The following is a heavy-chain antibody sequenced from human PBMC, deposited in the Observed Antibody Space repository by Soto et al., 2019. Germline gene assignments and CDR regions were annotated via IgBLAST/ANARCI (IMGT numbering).Heavy chain of an antibody. CDR1: GYSVSSSDYY. D-gene: IGHD2-15*01. CDR2: IFYSGLT. J-gene: IGHJ6*02. V-gene: IGHV4-39*01. Sequence: ETLSLTCSVSGYSVSSSDYYWAWIRQTPGKGLEWIGSIFYSGLTYYNPSLKSRVTLSVDTSKNQFSVRLDSVTAADTAVYYCAPLSVSLSGPYGIHVWGQGTTVTVSS. CDR3: APLSVSLSGPYGIHV.